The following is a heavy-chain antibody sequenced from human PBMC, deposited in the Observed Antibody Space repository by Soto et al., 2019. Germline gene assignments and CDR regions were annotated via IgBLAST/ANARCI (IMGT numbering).Heavy chain of an antibody. CDR2: IYYSGST. CDR1: GGSISSSSYY. Sequence: PSETLSLTCTVSGGSISSSSYYWGWIRQPPGKGLEWIGYIYYSGSTYYNPSLKSRVTISVDTSKNQFSLKLSSVTAADTAVYYCEGVPLYYYYYGMGVWGQGTTVTVSS. D-gene: IGHD3-16*01. CDR3: EGVPLYYYYYGMGV. J-gene: IGHJ6*02. V-gene: IGHV4-39*07.